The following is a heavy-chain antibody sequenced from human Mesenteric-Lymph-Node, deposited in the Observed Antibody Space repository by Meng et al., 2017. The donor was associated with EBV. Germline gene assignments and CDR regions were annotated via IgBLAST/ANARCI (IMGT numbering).Heavy chain of an antibody. CDR2: IYHSGST. V-gene: IGHV4-4*02. Sequence: QVQVGESGPGLVTPSGTLSRTCAVAGGSISSSNWWSWVRQPPGKGLEWIGEIYHSGSTNYNPSLKSRVTISVDKSKNQFSLKLSSVTAADTAVYYCARGTVAGTHLDYWAQGTLVTVSS. CDR1: GGSISSSNW. CDR3: ARGTVAGTHLDY. D-gene: IGHD6-19*01. J-gene: IGHJ4*02.